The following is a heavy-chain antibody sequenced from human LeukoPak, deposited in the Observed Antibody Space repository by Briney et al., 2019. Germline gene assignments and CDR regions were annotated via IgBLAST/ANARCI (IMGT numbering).Heavy chain of an antibody. CDR2: ISAYNGNT. V-gene: IGHV1-18*01. CDR3: ARAGKYYYDSSGYYYFY. D-gene: IGHD3-22*01. Sequence: ASVKVSCKAPGYTFTSYGISWVRQASGQGLEWMGWISAYNGNTNYAQKLQGRVTMTTDTSTSTAYMELRSLRSDDTAVYYCARAGKYYYDSSGYYYFYWGQGTLVTVSS. CDR1: GYTFTSYG. J-gene: IGHJ4*02.